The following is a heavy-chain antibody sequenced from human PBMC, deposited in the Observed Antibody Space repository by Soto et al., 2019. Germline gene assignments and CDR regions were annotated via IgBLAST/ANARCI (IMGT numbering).Heavy chain of an antibody. CDR1: GYTFTSYG. CDR3: ARVPEEVVAGHLLYYYYYGMDV. D-gene: IGHD6-19*01. J-gene: IGHJ6*02. Sequence: ASVKVSCKASGYTFTSYGISWVRQAPGQGLEWMGWISAYNGNTNYAQKLQGRVTMTTDTSTSTAYMELRSLRSDDTAVYYCARVPEEVVAGHLLYYYYYGMDVWGQGTTVTVSS. V-gene: IGHV1-18*01. CDR2: ISAYNGNT.